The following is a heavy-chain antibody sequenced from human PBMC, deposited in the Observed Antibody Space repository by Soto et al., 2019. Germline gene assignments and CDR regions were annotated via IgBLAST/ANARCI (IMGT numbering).Heavy chain of an antibody. CDR1: GFTFSSYA. CDR2: ISGSGGST. Sequence: TGGSLRLSCAASGFTFSSYAMSWVRQSPGKGLEWVSAISGSGGSTYYADSVKGRSTISRDNSKNTLYLQMNSLRAEDTAVYYCAKDMDYDYVWGPRGWFDPWGQGTLVTVSS. CDR3: AKDMDYDYVWGPRGWFDP. V-gene: IGHV3-23*01. D-gene: IGHD3-16*01. J-gene: IGHJ5*02.